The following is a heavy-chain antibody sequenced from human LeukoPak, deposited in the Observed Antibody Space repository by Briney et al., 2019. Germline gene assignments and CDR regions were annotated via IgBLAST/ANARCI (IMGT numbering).Heavy chain of an antibody. CDR3: ARGSSVVPAVPPLYGMDV. V-gene: IGHV4-34*01. J-gene: IGHJ6*04. CDR1: GGSFSGYY. D-gene: IGHD2-2*01. CDR2: INHSGST. Sequence: PSETLSLTCAVYGGSFSGYYWSWIRQPPGKGLEWIGEINHSGSTNYNPSLKSRVTISVDTSKSQFSLKLSSVTAADTAVYYCARGSSVVPAVPPLYGMDVWGKGTTVTVSS.